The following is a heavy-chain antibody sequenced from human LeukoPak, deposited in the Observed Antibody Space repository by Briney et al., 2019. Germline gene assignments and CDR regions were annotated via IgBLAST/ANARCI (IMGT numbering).Heavy chain of an antibody. Sequence: GRSLRLSCAASGFIISSYGMHLVRQAAGKGLEWVAVIWYDGSNKYYADSVKGRFTISRDNSKNTLYLQMDSLRVEDTAVYYCARVLQYCSTTNCYIDYWGQGTLVTVSS. CDR1: GFIISSYG. CDR3: ARVLQYCSTTNCYIDY. J-gene: IGHJ4*02. D-gene: IGHD2-2*02. CDR2: IWYDGSNK. V-gene: IGHV3-33*01.